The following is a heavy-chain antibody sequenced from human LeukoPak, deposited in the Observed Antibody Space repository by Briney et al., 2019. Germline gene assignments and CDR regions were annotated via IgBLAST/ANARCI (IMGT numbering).Heavy chain of an antibody. CDR2: IKQDGSEK. CDR3: TRSPGGEWLEY. J-gene: IGHJ4*02. CDR1: GFTFGTYW. Sequence: GGSLRLSCTASGFTFGTYWMSWVRQAPGKGLEWVANIKQDGSEKYYVDSVKGRFTISRDNAKNSLYLQMNSLRAEDTAVYYCTRSPGGEWLEYWGQGTLVTVSS. V-gene: IGHV3-7*01. D-gene: IGHD6-19*01.